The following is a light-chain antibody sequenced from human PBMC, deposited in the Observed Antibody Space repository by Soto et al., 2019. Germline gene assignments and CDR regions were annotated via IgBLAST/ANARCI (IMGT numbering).Light chain of an antibody. V-gene: IGKV1D-13*01. CDR2: DAS. CDR1: QSVSSS. Sequence: LTQSPGTLSLSPGERATLSCWASQSVSSSYLAWYQQKPGKVPKLLIYDASNLGSGVPSRFGGSGSGTDFTLTISSLQPEDFATYYCQQLHDYPITFGQGTRLEIK. J-gene: IGKJ5*01. CDR3: QQLHDYPIT.